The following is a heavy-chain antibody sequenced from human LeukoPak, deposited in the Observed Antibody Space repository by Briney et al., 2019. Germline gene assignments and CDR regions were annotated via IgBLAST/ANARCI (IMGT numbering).Heavy chain of an antibody. CDR1: GGSISSSNW. J-gene: IGHJ4*02. V-gene: IGHV4-4*02. CDR3: ARGGYSYRYYFDY. CDR2: INHSGST. Sequence: SGTLSLTCAVSGGSISSSNWWSWVRQPPGKGLEWIGEINHSGSTNYNPSLKSRVTISVDTSKNQFSLKLSSVTAADTAVYYCARGGYSYRYYFDYWGQGTLVTVSS. D-gene: IGHD5-18*01.